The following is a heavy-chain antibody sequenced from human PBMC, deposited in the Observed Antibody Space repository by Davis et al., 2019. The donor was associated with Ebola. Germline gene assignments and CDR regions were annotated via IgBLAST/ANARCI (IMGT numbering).Heavy chain of an antibody. Sequence: PGGSLRLSCAASGFTFSSYSMNWVRQAPGKGLEWVSSISSSSSYIYYADSVKGRFSISRDSSKSTVNLQMNSLRAEDTAVYYCAKGGGNRVFYFDYWGQGTLVTVSS. CDR3: AKGGGNRVFYFDY. CDR1: GFTFSSYS. D-gene: IGHD1-14*01. V-gene: IGHV3-21*04. J-gene: IGHJ4*02. CDR2: ISSSSSYI.